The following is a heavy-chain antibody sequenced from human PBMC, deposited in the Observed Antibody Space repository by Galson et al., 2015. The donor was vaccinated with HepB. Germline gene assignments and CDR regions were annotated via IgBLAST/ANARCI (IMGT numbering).Heavy chain of an antibody. D-gene: IGHD4-17*01. J-gene: IGHJ5*02. V-gene: IGHV3-15*01. CDR2: IKSITDGGTT. Sequence: SLRLSCAASGFTFNTAWMSWVRQAPGKGLEWVAQIKSITDGGTTDYAAPVKGRFTISRDDSRNSLYLQLNSLKIEDTGVYYCTTWGGDYVGHWGQGTLVTVSS. CDR1: GFTFNTAW. CDR3: TTWGGDYVGH.